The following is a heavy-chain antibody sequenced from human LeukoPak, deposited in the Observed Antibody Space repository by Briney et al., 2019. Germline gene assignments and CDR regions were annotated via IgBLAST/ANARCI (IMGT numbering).Heavy chain of an antibody. CDR2: ISPSDSYT. D-gene: IGHD2-15*01. CDR3: ARNDGYCSGGSCRNWFDP. Sequence: GESLKISCKGSGYSFTSYWISWVRQMPGKGLEWMGSISPSDSYTKYSPYFQGHVTISVDKSITTAYLQWSSLKASDTAIYYCARNDGYCSGGSCRNWFDPWGQGTPVTVSS. V-gene: IGHV5-10-1*01. CDR1: GYSFTSYW. J-gene: IGHJ5*02.